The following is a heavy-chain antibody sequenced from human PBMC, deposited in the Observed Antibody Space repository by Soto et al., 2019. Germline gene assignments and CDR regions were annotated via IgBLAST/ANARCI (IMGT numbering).Heavy chain of an antibody. CDR1: GFTCSSYA. Sequence: WGSLRLSCAASGFTCSSYAMHWVRQAPGKGLEWVAVISYDGSNKYYADSVKGRFTISRDNSKNTLYLQMNSLRAEDTAVYYCARDIGFHTSIAAAGTGGASPDYWGQGTLVTVSS. J-gene: IGHJ4*02. CDR2: ISYDGSNK. D-gene: IGHD6-13*01. CDR3: ARDIGFHTSIAAAGTGGASPDY. V-gene: IGHV3-30-3*01.